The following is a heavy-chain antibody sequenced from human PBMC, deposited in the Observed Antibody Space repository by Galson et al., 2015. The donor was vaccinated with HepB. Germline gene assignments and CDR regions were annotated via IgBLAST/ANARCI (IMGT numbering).Heavy chain of an antibody. J-gene: IGHJ4*02. CDR3: ARDLYDSSGYYPDY. CDR2: ISYDGSNK. V-gene: IGHV3-30*04. CDR1: GFTFSSYA. Sequence: SLRLSCAASGFTFSSYAMHWVRQAPGKGLEWVAVISYDGSNKYYADSVKGRFTISRDNSKNTLYLQMNSLRAEDTAAYYCARDLYDSSGYYPDYWGQGTLVTVSS. D-gene: IGHD3-22*01.